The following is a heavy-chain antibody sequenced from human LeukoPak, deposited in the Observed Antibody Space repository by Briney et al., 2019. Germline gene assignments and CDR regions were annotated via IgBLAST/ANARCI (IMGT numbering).Heavy chain of an antibody. D-gene: IGHD6-13*01. CDR3: AREAGTAAGTPFDY. J-gene: IGHJ4*02. Sequence: SETLSLTCTVSGGSISSYYWSWIRQPAGKGLEWIGRIYTSGSTNYNPSLKSRVTMSVDTSKNQFSLKLRSVTAADTAVYYCAREAGTAAGTPFDYWGQGTLVTVSS. CDR2: IYTSGST. V-gene: IGHV4-4*07. CDR1: GGSISSYY.